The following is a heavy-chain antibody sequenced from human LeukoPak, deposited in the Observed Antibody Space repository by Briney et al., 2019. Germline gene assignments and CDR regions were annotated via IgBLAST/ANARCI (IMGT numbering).Heavy chain of an antibody. Sequence: SETLSLTCIISGGSISSYYWSWIRQSPGKGLEWIGYVYYSGGTNYNPSLKSRVTISVDTSKNHFSLKLSSVTAADTAVYYCARGRYYYDSSGTNWFDPWGQGTLVTVSS. D-gene: IGHD3-22*01. V-gene: IGHV4-59*01. CDR1: GGSISSYY. J-gene: IGHJ5*02. CDR2: VYYSGGT. CDR3: ARGRYYYDSSGTNWFDP.